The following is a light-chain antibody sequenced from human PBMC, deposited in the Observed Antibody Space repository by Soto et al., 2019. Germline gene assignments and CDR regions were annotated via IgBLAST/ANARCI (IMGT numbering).Light chain of an antibody. CDR1: NSDVGGYNF. Sequence: QLVLTQPASVSGSPGQSITISCTGTNSDVGGYNFVSWYQKYSGKAPKLMIYEVSNRPSGVSNRFSGSKSGNTASLTISGLQAEDEADYYCSSYTSDKTLAFGGGTKLTVL. CDR2: EVS. V-gene: IGLV2-14*01. J-gene: IGLJ3*02. CDR3: SSYTSDKTLA.